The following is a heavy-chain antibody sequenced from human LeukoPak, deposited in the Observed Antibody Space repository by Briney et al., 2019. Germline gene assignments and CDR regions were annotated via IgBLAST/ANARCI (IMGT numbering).Heavy chain of an antibody. J-gene: IGHJ4*02. CDR1: GGSISSCSYY. CDR2: IYTSGTT. CDR3: ARVPYYYDSSGYHYYFDY. D-gene: IGHD3-22*01. Sequence: SQTLSLTCTVSGGSISSCSYYWSWIRQPAGKGLEWIGRIYTSGTTNYNPSLKSRVTISVDTSKKQFSLKLSSVTAADTAVYYCARVPYYYDSSGYHYYFDYWGQGTLVTVSS. V-gene: IGHV4-61*02.